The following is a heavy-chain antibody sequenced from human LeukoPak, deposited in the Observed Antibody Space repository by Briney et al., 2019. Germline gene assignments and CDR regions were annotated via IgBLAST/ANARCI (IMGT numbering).Heavy chain of an antibody. CDR3: ARGQGAYSGYDYNY. D-gene: IGHD5-12*01. CDR1: GFAFSGYA. CDR2: ISSSGSTI. V-gene: IGHV3-48*03. J-gene: IGHJ4*02. Sequence: GRSLRLSCAASGFAFSGYAMHWVRQAPGKGLEWVSYISSSGSTIYYADSVKGRFTISRDNAKNSLYLQMNSLRAEDTAVYYCARGQGAYSGYDYNYWGQGTLVTVSS.